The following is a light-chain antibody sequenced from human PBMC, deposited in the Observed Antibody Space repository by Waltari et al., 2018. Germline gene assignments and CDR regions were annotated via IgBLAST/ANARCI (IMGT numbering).Light chain of an antibody. CDR3: GLYMGSGIWV. J-gene: IGLJ3*02. V-gene: IGLV8-61*01. Sequence: QTVVTQEPSFSVSPGGTVTLTCGLSSGSVSTAYYPSWYQQTPGRPPRTLIYTTNTRSSGVPDRFSGSILGNKAALTITGALADDESDYYCGLYMGSGIWVFGGGTKLTVL. CDR2: TTN. CDR1: SGSVSTAYY.